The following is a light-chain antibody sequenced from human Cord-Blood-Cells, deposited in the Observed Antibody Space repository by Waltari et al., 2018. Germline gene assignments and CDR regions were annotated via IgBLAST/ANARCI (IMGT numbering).Light chain of an antibody. Sequence: DIQLPQSPLSVSAPVADTVTITCRASQGISSWLAWYQQKPGKAPKLLIYAASSLESGVPSRFSGSGSGTDFTLTISSLQPEDFATYYCQQDNSFPLTFGPGTKVDIK. CDR2: AAS. J-gene: IGKJ3*01. V-gene: IGKV1-12*01. CDR3: QQDNSFPLT. CDR1: QGISSW.